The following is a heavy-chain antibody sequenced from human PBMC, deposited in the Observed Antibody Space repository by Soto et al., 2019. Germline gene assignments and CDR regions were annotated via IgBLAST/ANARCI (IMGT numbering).Heavy chain of an antibody. CDR3: ARDLEVAGFDY. CDR1: GFTFSSYG. V-gene: IGHV3-33*01. D-gene: IGHD6-19*01. J-gene: IGHJ4*02. Sequence: QVQLVESGGGVVQPGRSLRLSCAASGFTFSSYGMHCVRQAPGKGLEWVAVIWYDGSNKYYADSVKGRFTISRDNSKNTLYLQMNSLRAEDTAVYYCARDLEVAGFDYWGQGTLVTVSS. CDR2: IWYDGSNK.